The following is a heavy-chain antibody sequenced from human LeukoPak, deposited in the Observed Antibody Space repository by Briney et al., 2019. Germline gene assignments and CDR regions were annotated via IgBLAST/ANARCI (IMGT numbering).Heavy chain of an antibody. CDR2: IYHSGST. V-gene: IGHV4-4*02. D-gene: IGHD6-19*01. Sequence: PSETLSLTCAVSGGSISSSNWWSWVRQPPGKGLEWIGEIYHSGSTNYNPSLKSRVTISVDTSKNQFSLKLSSVTAADTAVYYCAREGQWLVQPHWGQGTLVTVSS. CDR1: GGSISSSNW. CDR3: AREGQWLVQPH. J-gene: IGHJ4*02.